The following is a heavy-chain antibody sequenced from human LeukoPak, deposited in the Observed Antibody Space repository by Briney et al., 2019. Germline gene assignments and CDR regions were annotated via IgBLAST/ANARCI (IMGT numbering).Heavy chain of an antibody. CDR2: IYSGGST. CDR3: ARDNNADF. D-gene: IGHD1-14*01. V-gene: IGHV3-66*02. Sequence: GGSLRLSCAASGFTVSSNYMSWVRQAPGKGLEWVSVIYSGGSTYYADSVEGRFTISRDNSKNTLYLQMNSLRVEDTALYYCARDNNADFWGQGTLVTVSS. J-gene: IGHJ4*02. CDR1: GFTVSSNY.